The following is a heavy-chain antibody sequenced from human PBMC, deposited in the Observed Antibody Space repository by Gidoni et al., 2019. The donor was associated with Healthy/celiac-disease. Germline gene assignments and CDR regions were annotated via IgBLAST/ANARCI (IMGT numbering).Heavy chain of an antibody. CDR3: ARAPIAAAGKLDY. CDR1: VGTFSSYA. V-gene: IGHV1-69*01. CDR2: IIPIFGTA. D-gene: IGHD6-13*01. Sequence: QVQLVQSGAEVKQHGSSVKVSCKASVGTFSSYALSWVRQAPGQGLEWMGWIIPIFGTANYAQKCQGRVTSTADESTSTAYMELSSLRSEDTAVYYCARAPIAAAGKLDYWGQGTLVTVSS. J-gene: IGHJ4*02.